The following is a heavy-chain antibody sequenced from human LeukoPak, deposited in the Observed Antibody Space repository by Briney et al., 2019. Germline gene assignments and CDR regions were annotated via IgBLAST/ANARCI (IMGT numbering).Heavy chain of an antibody. V-gene: IGHV3-66*01. CDR3: ARDSHSSGYYYDPALDY. CDR2: IYSGGST. J-gene: IGHJ4*02. Sequence: GGSLRLSCAASGFTVSSNYMSWVRQAPGKGLEWVSVIYSGGSTYYADSVKGRFTISRDNSKNTLYLQMNSLRAEDTAVYYCARDSHSSGYYYDPALDYWGQGTLVTVSS. D-gene: IGHD3-22*01. CDR1: GFTVSSNY.